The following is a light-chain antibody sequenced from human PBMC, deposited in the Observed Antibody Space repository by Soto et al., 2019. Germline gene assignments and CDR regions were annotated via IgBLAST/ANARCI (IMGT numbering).Light chain of an antibody. CDR1: SSDVGGYNY. V-gene: IGLV2-14*01. J-gene: IGLJ1*01. Sequence: QSVITQPASVSGSPGQSITISCTGTSSDVGGYNYVSWYQQHPDKAPKLMIYDVSNRPSGVSNRFSGSKSGNTASLTISGLQAEDEADYYCSSYTSSSTLNYVFGTGTTVTVL. CDR2: DVS. CDR3: SSYTSSSTLNYV.